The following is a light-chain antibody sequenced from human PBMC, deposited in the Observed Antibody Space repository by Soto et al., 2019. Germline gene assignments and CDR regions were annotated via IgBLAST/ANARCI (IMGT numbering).Light chain of an antibody. CDR2: DAS. Sequence: EIVLTQSPATLSLSPGESATLSCRASQSVSSNLAWYQQKPGQAPRLLIYDASNRATGIPARFSGSGSGTDFTLTISSLEPEDFAVYYCQQYVGSPWTFGQGTKVDIK. V-gene: IGKV3-11*01. CDR1: QSVSSN. CDR3: QQYVGSPWT. J-gene: IGKJ1*01.